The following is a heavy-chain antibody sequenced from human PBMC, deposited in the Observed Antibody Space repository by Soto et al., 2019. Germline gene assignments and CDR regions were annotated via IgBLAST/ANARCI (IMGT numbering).Heavy chain of an antibody. D-gene: IGHD3-3*01. Sequence: ASVKVSCKASGYTFTSYGISWVRQAPGQGLEWMGWISAYNGNTNYAQKLQGRVTMTTDTSTSTAYMELRSLRSDDTAVYYCARERSGYYYYYYGMDVWGQGTTVTVSS. V-gene: IGHV1-18*01. CDR3: ARERSGYYYYYYGMDV. CDR2: ISAYNGNT. J-gene: IGHJ6*02. CDR1: GYTFTSYG.